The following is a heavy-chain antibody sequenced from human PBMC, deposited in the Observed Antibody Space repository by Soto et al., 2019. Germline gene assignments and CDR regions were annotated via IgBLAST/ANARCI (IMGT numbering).Heavy chain of an antibody. Sequence: PSETLSLTCTVSGGSVSSGSYYWSWIRQPPGKGLEWIGYIYYSGSTNYNPSLKSRVTISVDTSKNQFSLKLSSVTAADTAVYYCARVGTRKYYFDDWGQGTLVTVSS. CDR1: GGSVSSGSYY. J-gene: IGHJ4*02. D-gene: IGHD1-1*01. CDR2: IYYSGST. CDR3: ARVGTRKYYFDD. V-gene: IGHV4-61*01.